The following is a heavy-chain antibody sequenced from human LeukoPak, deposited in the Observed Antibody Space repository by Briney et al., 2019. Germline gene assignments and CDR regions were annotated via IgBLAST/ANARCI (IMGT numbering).Heavy chain of an antibody. CDR2: VNHSGST. V-gene: IGHV4-34*01. CDR3: VRGPTYQWLRDY. Sequence: SETLSLTCAVYGGSFSGYYWSWIRQPPGKGLEWIGEVNHSGSTNYNPSLKSRVTISVDTSKNQFSLKLSSVTAADTAVYYCVRGPTYQWLRDYWGQGTLVTVSS. CDR1: GGSFSGYY. J-gene: IGHJ4*02. D-gene: IGHD6-19*01.